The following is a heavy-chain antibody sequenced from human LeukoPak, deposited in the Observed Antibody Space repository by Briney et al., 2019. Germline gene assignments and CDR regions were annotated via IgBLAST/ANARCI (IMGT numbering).Heavy chain of an antibody. D-gene: IGHD2-15*01. Sequence: SETLSLTCAVYGGSFSGYNWSWIRQPPGKGLEWIGEINHIGSTNYNPSLKSRVTISVDTSKNQFSLKLSSVTAADTAVYYCARQEGYCSGGSCYACWFDPWGQGTLVTVSS. CDR2: INHIGST. V-gene: IGHV4-34*01. CDR3: ARQEGYCSGGSCYACWFDP. CDR1: GGSFSGYN. J-gene: IGHJ5*02.